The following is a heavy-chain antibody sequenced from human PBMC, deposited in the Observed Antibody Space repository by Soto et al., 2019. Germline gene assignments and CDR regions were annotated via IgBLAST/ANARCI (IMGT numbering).Heavy chain of an antibody. CDR1: GYSFISYW. J-gene: IGHJ6*02. V-gene: IGHV5-51*01. D-gene: IGHD6-13*01. CDR3: ARTAAAGKYYYGVDV. CDR2: IYPGDSDT. Sequence: GESLKISCKGSGYSFISYWIGWVRQMPGKGLEWMGIIYPGDSDTRYSPSFQGQVTISADKSISTAYLQWSSLKASDTAIYYCARTAAAGKYYYGVDVWGQGTTVTVSS.